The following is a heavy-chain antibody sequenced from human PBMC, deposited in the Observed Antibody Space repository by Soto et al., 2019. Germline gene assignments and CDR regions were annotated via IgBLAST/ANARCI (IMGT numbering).Heavy chain of an antibody. J-gene: IGHJ4*02. Sequence: QVQVVQSGAEVKKPGSSVKVSCKVSGGTFSDFGLSWVRLAPGRGLEWLGGIIPMSSVVNHGQTFQGRVTXTXXASTGTGYMELSSLRSEDTALYYCATTFCGEDCFSTYYRDHWGQGTLVTVAS. CDR1: GGTFSDFG. CDR2: IIPMSSVV. V-gene: IGHV1-69*05. CDR3: ATTFCGEDCFSTYYRDH. D-gene: IGHD2-21*02.